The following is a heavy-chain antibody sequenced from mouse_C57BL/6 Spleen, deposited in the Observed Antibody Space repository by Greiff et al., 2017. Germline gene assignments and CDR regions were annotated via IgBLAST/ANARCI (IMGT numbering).Heavy chain of an antibody. D-gene: IGHD1-1*02. CDR3: AKNEGYGPFDY. V-gene: IGHV2-5*01. J-gene: IGHJ3*01. CDR1: GFSLTSYG. Sequence: QVQLKESGPGLVQPSQSLSITCTVSGFSLTSYGVHWVRQSPGKGLEWLGVIWRGGSADYNAACMSRLSITKDNSKSQVIFKMNSLQADDTAIFYCAKNEGYGPFDYWGQGTLVTVSA. CDR2: IWRGGSA.